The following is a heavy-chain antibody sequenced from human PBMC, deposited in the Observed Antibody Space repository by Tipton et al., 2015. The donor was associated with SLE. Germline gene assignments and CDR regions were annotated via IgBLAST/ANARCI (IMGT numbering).Heavy chain of an antibody. V-gene: IGHV4-59*01. CDR1: GDSISTYY. Sequence: TLSLTCTVSGDSISTYYWSWVRQPPGKGLEWIGFIHSSGSTKYNPSLTSRITISLDTSKNQFSLRVRSVTAADSAVYYCARVGPSYYYYMDVWGRGTTVTVSS. CDR2: IHSSGST. CDR3: ARVGPSYYYYMDV. J-gene: IGHJ6*03. D-gene: IGHD3-10*01.